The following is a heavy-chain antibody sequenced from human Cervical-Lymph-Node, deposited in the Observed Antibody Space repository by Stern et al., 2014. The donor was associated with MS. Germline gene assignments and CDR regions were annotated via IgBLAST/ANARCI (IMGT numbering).Heavy chain of an antibody. V-gene: IGHV3-30*18. J-gene: IGHJ1*01. CDR3: AKVGAIAVAGTGFQH. Sequence: MQLVESGGGVVQPGRSLRLSCAASGFTFSSYGMHWVRQAPGKGLEGVAVISYDGSNKYYADSVKGRFTISRDNSKNTLYLQMNSLRAEDTAVYYCAKVGAIAVAGTGFQHWGQGTLVTVSS. CDR2: ISYDGSNK. CDR1: GFTFSSYG. D-gene: IGHD6-19*01.